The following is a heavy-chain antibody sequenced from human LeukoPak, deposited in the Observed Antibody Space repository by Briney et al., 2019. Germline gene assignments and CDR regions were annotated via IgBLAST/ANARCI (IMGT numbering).Heavy chain of an antibody. CDR1: GFTFSNYW. CDR3: ARRAITSARGTLFDY. V-gene: IGHV3-7*04. CDR2: MNQDGSDK. D-gene: IGHD2-2*01. J-gene: IGHJ4*02. Sequence: GGSLRLSCAASGFTFSNYWMNWVRQAPGKGLEWVANMNQDGSDKYYVDSVKGRFTISRDNAKNSLYLQMNSLRAEDTAVYYCARRAITSARGTLFDYWGQGTLVTVSS.